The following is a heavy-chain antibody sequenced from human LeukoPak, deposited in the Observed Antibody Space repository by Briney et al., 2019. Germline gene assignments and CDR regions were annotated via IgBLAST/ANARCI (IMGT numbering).Heavy chain of an antibody. Sequence: GGSLRLSCAASGFTFSTYAMSWVRQPPGKGLEWVSTIGARGGSTYYADSVKGRFTISRDNSKNTLYLHMNSLRAEDTAVYYCVRPAENTVTTPGWFDPWGQGTLVTVSS. V-gene: IGHV3-23*01. CDR3: VRPAENTVTTPGWFDP. J-gene: IGHJ5*02. D-gene: IGHD4-11*01. CDR1: GFTFSTYA. CDR2: IGARGGST.